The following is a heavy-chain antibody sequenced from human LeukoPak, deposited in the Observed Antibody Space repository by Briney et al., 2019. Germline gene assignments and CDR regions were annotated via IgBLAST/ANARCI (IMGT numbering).Heavy chain of an antibody. D-gene: IGHD6-13*01. CDR3: ARDRIAAGVLDF. V-gene: IGHV1-18*01. CDR1: GYDFITYA. CDR2: INPYHGRT. Sequence: ASVKVSCKASGYDFITYAFSWVRQAPGQGLEWMAWINPYHGRTIYSQKFKARVTLTTDTSTNTAHMELTSLTSDDTAVYFCARDRIAAGVLDFWGQGTLVTVFS. J-gene: IGHJ4*02.